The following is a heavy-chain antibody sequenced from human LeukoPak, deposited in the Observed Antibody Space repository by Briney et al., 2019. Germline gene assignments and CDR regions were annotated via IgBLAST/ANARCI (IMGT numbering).Heavy chain of an antibody. J-gene: IGHJ4*02. V-gene: IGHV4-34*01. CDR3: ARGHRAGHGYSGYDSEGPYYFDY. Sequence: SETLSLTCAVYGGSFSGYYWSWIRQPPGKGLEWIGEINHSGSTNYNPSLKSRVTISVDTSKNQFSLKLSSVTAADTAVYYCARGHRAGHGYSGYDSEGPYYFDYWGQGTLVTVSS. CDR2: INHSGST. CDR1: GGSFSGYY. D-gene: IGHD5-12*01.